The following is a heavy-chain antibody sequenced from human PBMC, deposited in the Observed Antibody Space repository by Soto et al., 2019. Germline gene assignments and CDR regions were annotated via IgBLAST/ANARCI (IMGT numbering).Heavy chain of an antibody. Sequence: QVHLVESGGGLVKPGGSLRLSCAASGFPFSDYYMSWIRQAPEKGLEWVSYISSSSATMYYAESVEGRFTISRDNAKNSLYLQMNSLRAEDTAVYYCARDRIAVADNGMDVWGQGTTVTVSS. CDR2: ISSSSATM. CDR1: GFPFSDYY. V-gene: IGHV3-11*01. J-gene: IGHJ6*02. CDR3: ARDRIAVADNGMDV. D-gene: IGHD6-19*01.